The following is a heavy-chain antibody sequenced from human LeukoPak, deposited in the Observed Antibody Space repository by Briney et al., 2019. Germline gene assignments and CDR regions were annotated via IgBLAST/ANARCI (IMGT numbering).Heavy chain of an antibody. Sequence: GGPMRLSCAASGFTFSSYAMSWVRQAPGKGLEWDSAISGSGGSTYYADSVKGRFTISRDNSKNTLYLQMNSLRAEDTAVYYCAKGGSAAAGTWFDPWGQGTLVTVSS. CDR1: GFTFSSYA. CDR2: ISGSGGST. V-gene: IGHV3-23*01. CDR3: AKGGSAAAGTWFDP. D-gene: IGHD6-13*01. J-gene: IGHJ5*02.